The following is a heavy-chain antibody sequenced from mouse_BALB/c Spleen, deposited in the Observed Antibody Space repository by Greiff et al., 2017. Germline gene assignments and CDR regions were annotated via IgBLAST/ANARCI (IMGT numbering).Heavy chain of an antibody. Sequence: EVKLVESGAGLVKPGASVKMSCKASGYTFTSYVMHWVKQKPGQGLEWIGYINPYNDGTKYNEKFKGKATLTSDKSSSTAYMELSSLTSEDSAVYYCARSFYDGYYTWYFDVWGAGTTVTVSS. D-gene: IGHD2-3*01. CDR3: ARSFYDGYYTWYFDV. CDR1: GYTFTSYV. CDR2: INPYNDGT. V-gene: IGHV1-14*01. J-gene: IGHJ1*01.